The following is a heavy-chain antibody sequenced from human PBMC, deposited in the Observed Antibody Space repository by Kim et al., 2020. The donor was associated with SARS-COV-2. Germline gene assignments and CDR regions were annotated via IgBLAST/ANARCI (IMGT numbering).Heavy chain of an antibody. CDR3: ADDDAAH. D-gene: IGHD3-16*01. CDR2: KNYAT. V-gene: IGHV3-73*01. Sequence: KNYATAYAASGKGRFTNSSDDSKNTANLQMNSLKAEDTAVYYCADDDAAHWGQGTLVTVSS. J-gene: IGHJ4*02.